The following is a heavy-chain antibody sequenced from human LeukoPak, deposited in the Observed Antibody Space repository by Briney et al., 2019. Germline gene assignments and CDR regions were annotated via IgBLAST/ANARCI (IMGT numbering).Heavy chain of an antibody. D-gene: IGHD2-15*01. CDR2: INHSGST. J-gene: IGHJ4*02. Sequence: SETLSLTCAVYGGSFSGYYWSWIRQPPGKGLEWIGEINHSGSTNYNPSLKSRVTISVDTSKNQFSLKLSSVTAADTAVYYCAREDMQVAIYYFDNWGQGTLVTVSS. V-gene: IGHV4-34*01. CDR1: GGSFSGYY. CDR3: AREDMQVAIYYFDN.